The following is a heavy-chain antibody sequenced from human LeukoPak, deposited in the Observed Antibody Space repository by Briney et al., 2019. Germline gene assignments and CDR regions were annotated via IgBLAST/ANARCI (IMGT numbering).Heavy chain of an antibody. CDR2: ISYDGSNK. V-gene: IGHV3-30*18. CDR1: GFTFSSYG. D-gene: IGHD3-9*01. J-gene: IGHJ5*02. Sequence: GGSLRLSCAASGFTFSSYGMHWVRQAPGKGLEXXXXISYDGSNKYYADSVKGRFTISRDNSKNTLYLQMNSLRAEDTAVYYCAKSRDWFSNWFDPWGQGTLVTVSS. CDR3: AKSRDWFSNWFDP.